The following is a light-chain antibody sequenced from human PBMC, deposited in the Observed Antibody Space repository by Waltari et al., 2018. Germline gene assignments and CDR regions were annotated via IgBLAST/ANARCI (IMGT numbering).Light chain of an antibody. Sequence: QSVLTPPPSVSGAPGQRVIISCTGSSSNIGAAFDSHWYQQVPGTAPKLLIYGNTNRPSGVPDRFSGSRSGTSASLAITGLQAEDEADYYCQSYDSRVSGWVFGGGSKLTVL. CDR2: GNT. J-gene: IGLJ3*02. CDR3: QSYDSRVSGWV. V-gene: IGLV1-40*01. CDR1: SSNIGAAFD.